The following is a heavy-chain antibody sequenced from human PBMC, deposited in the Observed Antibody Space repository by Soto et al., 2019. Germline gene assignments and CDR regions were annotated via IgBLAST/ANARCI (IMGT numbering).Heavy chain of an antibody. CDR3: ARGSVVTKIRPLDY. J-gene: IGHJ4*02. V-gene: IGHV1-69*13. D-gene: IGHD3-22*01. CDR2: IIPIFGTA. Sequence: SVKVSCKASGGTSSSYAISWVRQAPGQGLEWMGGIIPIFGTANYAQKFQGRVTITADESTSTAYMELSSLRSEDTAVYYCARGSVVTKIRPLDYWGQGTLVTVSS. CDR1: GGTSSSYA.